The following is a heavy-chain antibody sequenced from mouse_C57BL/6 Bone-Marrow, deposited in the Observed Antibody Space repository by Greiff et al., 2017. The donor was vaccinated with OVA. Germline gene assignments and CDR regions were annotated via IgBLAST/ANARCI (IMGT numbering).Heavy chain of an antibody. CDR2: IWTGGGT. D-gene: IGHD1-1*01. CDR1: GFSLTSYA. V-gene: IGHV2-9-1*01. CDR3: ARRGGSTHAMDY. J-gene: IGHJ4*01. Sequence: QVQLQQSGPGLVAPSQSLSITCTVSGFSLTSYAISWVRQPPGKGLEWLGGIWTGGGTNYNSALKSRLSISKDNSKSQVFLKMNSLQTDDTARDYCARRGGSTHAMDYWGQGTSVTVSS.